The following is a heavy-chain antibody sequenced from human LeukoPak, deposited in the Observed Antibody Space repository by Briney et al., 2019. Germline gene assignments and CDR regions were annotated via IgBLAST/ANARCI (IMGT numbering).Heavy chain of an antibody. J-gene: IGHJ4*02. D-gene: IGHD3-22*01. CDR3: ARYFHYYDSSGYYSRFDY. Sequence: PSETLSLTCTVPGGSISSYYWSWIRQPPGKGLEWIGYIYYSGSTNYNPSLKSRVTISVDTSKNQFSLKLSSVTAADTAVYYCARYFHYYDSSGYYSRFDYWGQGTLVTVSS. CDR1: GGSISSYY. V-gene: IGHV4-59*01. CDR2: IYYSGST.